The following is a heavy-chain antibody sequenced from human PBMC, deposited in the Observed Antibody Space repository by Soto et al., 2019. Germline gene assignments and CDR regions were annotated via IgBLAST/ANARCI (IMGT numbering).Heavy chain of an antibody. CDR3: ARKDFDNYYYYGLDA. J-gene: IGHJ6*02. V-gene: IGHV3-33*01. CDR1: GFAFRSYG. D-gene: IGHD3-9*01. CDR2: IWYDGSNK. Sequence: PGGSLKLSCAASGFAFRSYGMHWVRQAPGKGLEWVAVIWYDGSNKYYADSVKGRFTISRDNSKNTLYLQMNSLRAEDTAVYYCARKDFDNYYYYGLDAWGQGT.